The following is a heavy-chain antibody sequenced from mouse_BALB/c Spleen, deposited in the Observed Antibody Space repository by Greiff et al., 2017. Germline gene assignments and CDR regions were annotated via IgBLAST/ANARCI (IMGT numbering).Heavy chain of an antibody. CDR1: GYTFTSYW. J-gene: IGHJ4*01. D-gene: IGHD4-1*01. Sequence: QVQLQQPGAELVKPGASVKLSCKASGYTFTSYWMHWVKQRPGQGLEWIGEINPSNGLTNYNEKFKSKATLTVDKSSSTAYMQLSSLTSEDSAVYYCARKDGTSRNYAMDYWGQGTSVTVSS. V-gene: IGHV1S81*02. CDR2: INPSNGLT. CDR3: ARKDGTSRNYAMDY.